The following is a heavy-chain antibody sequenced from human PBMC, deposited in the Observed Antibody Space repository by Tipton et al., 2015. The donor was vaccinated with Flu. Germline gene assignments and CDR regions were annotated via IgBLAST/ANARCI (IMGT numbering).Heavy chain of an antibody. D-gene: IGHD3-9*01. V-gene: IGHV4-34*01. CDR3: ARGSVTRPLYDILTGYKRVYFDY. CDR1: GGSFSGYY. J-gene: IGHJ4*02. CDR2: ITQSGST. Sequence: TLSLTCAVYGGSFSGYYWNWIRQPPGKGLEWIGEITQSGSTNYSPSLKSRVTISVDTSKNQFSLKLSSVTAADTAVYYCARGSVTRPLYDILTGYKRVYFDYWGQGTPVTVSS.